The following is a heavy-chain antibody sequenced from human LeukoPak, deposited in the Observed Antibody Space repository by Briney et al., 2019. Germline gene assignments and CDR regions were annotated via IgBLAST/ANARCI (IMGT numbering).Heavy chain of an antibody. J-gene: IGHJ6*02. D-gene: IGHD3-9*01. CDR1: GYTFTSYG. CDR2: ISAYNGNT. V-gene: IGHV1-18*01. CDR3: ARDLPGLLLILTGYYSGYYGMDV. Sequence: ASVKVSCKASGYTFTSYGISWVRQAPGQGLEWMGWISAYNGNTNYAQKLQGRVTMTTDTSTSTAYMELRSLRSDDTAVYYCARDLPGLLLILTGYYSGYYGMDVWGQGTTVTVSS.